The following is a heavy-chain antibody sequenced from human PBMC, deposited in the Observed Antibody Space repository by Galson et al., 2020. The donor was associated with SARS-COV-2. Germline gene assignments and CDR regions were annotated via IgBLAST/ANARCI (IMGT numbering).Heavy chain of an antibody. CDR1: GGSISSGNYY. CDR3: ARGESGGSFYFDY. Sequence: ETSETLSLTCTVSGGSISSGNYYWSWIRQPPGKGLEWIGYISYSGSTYYNPSLKSRVTISVDTSKSQFSLNLSSVTAADTAVYYCARGESGGSFYFDYWSQGTLVTVSS. J-gene: IGHJ4*02. CDR2: ISYSGST. D-gene: IGHD1-26*01. V-gene: IGHV4-30-4*01.